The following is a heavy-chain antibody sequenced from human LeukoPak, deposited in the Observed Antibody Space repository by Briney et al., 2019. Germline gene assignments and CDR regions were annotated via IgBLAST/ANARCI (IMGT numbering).Heavy chain of an antibody. CDR2: ISGSGGST. J-gene: IGHJ4*02. CDR3: AKRAGYSSSWCFDY. CDR1: GFTFSSYG. V-gene: IGHV3-23*01. Sequence: GGTLRLSCAASGFTFSSYGMSWVRQAPGKGLEWVSAISGSGGSTYYADSVKGRLTISRDNSKNTLYLQMNSLRAEDTAAYYCAKRAGYSSSWCFDYWGQGTLVTVSS. D-gene: IGHD6-13*01.